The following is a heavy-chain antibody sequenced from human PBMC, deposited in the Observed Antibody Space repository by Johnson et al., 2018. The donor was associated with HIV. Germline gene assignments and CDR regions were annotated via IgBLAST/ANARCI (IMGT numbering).Heavy chain of an antibody. CDR1: GFIVSSKY. CDR2: LYADGRT. CDR3: ATKGSKWELIVEGFAV. V-gene: IGHV3-66*02. Sequence: EQLVESGGGLVQPGGSLRLSCAASGFIVSSKYMTWFRQAPGKGLEWVSVLYADGRTYYADSVKGRFTVSSDYSENTLYLQMNSLTAEDTAVYYCATKGSKWELIVEGFAVWGQGTMVTVSS. D-gene: IGHD1-26*01. J-gene: IGHJ3*01.